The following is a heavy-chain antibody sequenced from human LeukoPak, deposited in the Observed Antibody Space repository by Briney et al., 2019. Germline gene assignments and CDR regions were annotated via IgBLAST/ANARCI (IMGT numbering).Heavy chain of an antibody. D-gene: IGHD3-22*01. CDR2: INAGNGNT. Sequence: ASVKVSCKASGYTFTSYAMHWVRQAPGQRLEWMGWINAGNGNTKYSQKFQGRVTITRDTSASTAYMELSSLRSEDTAVYYCARDQLYYYDSSGYYLAYWGQGTLVTVSS. CDR1: GYTFTSYA. J-gene: IGHJ4*02. V-gene: IGHV1-3*01. CDR3: ARDQLYYYDSSGYYLAY.